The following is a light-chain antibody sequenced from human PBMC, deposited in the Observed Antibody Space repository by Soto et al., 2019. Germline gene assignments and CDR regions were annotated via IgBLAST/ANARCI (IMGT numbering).Light chain of an antibody. CDR1: RSNIGAGYD. Sequence: QSVLTQPPSLSGAPGQRVTISCTGSRSNIGAGYDVHWYQHLPGTAPKVLIFDNSNRPSGVPDRFSGSKSGTSVSLAITGLQAEDEAVYYCHSYDVSLRGPAFGGGTKVTVL. V-gene: IGLV1-40*01. J-gene: IGLJ2*01. CDR2: DNS. CDR3: HSYDVSLRGPA.